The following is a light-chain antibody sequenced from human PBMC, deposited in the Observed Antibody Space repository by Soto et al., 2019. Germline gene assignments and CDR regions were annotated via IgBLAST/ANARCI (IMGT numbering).Light chain of an antibody. CDR2: GAS. Sequence: EIVRTQYPATLSVSPEERATLSCRASQSVSSNLAWYQQKRVQAPRLLMYGASSRATGIPDRFSGSGSGTDFTLTLSSLEPEDFVLYDCQNFRAFGQGTRLEIK. CDR3: QNFRA. CDR1: QSVSSN. V-gene: IGKV3D-15*01. J-gene: IGKJ5*01.